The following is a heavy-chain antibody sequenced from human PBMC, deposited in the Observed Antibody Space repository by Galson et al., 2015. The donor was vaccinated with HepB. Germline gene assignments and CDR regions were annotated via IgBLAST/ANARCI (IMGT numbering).Heavy chain of an antibody. J-gene: IGHJ4*02. Sequence: SLRLSCAASGFTFSSYAMHWVRQAPGKGLEWVAVILYDGSNKYYADSVKGRFTISRDNSKNTLYLQMNSLRAEDTAVYYCARVKWDSSGSASYYFDYWGQGTLVTVSS. CDR2: ILYDGSNK. V-gene: IGHV3-30*04. D-gene: IGHD6-19*01. CDR3: ARVKWDSSGSASYYFDY. CDR1: GFTFSSYA.